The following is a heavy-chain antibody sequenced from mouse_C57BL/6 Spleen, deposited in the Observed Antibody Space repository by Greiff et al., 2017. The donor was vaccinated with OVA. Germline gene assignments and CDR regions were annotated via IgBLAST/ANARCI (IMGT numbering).Heavy chain of an antibody. CDR2: IRSKSNNYAT. CDR1: GFSFNTYA. V-gene: IGHV10-1*01. Sequence: EVQGVESGGGLVQPKGSLKLSCAASGFSFNTYAMNWVRQAPGKGLEWVARIRSKSNNYATYYADSVKDRFTISRDDSESMLYLQMNNLKTEDTAMYYCVRHGITTVGYAMDYWGQGTSVTVSS. D-gene: IGHD1-1*01. J-gene: IGHJ4*01. CDR3: VRHGITTVGYAMDY.